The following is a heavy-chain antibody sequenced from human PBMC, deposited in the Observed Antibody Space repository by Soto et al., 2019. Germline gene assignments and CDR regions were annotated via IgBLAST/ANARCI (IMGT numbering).Heavy chain of an antibody. CDR2: ISGSGDST. J-gene: IGHJ4*02. V-gene: IGHV3-23*01. D-gene: IGHD2-2*01. CDR3: AKSRGTTPSWNDY. CDR1: GFTFSSYA. Sequence: EVQMLESGGGLVQAGGSLRLSCAASGFTFSSYATSWVRQAPGKGLECVSVISGSGDSTYYADSVKGRFTISRDKSKKTLHLQMNSLRGEDKAVYYCAKSRGTTPSWNDYWGQGSLVTVSS.